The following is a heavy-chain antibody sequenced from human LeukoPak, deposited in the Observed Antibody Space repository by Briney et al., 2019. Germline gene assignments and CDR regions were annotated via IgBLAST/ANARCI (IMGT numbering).Heavy chain of an antibody. V-gene: IGHV1-8*01. CDR1: GYTFPSYD. CDR2: MNPNSGNT. CDR3: ARGCSSTSCYGNAFDI. J-gene: IGHJ3*02. D-gene: IGHD2-2*01. Sequence: ASVKVSCKTSGYTFPSYDINWVRQATGQGLEWMGWMNPNSGNTGYAQKFQGRVTITRNTSISTAYMELSSLRSEDTAVYYCARGCSSTSCYGNAFDIWGQGTMVTVSS.